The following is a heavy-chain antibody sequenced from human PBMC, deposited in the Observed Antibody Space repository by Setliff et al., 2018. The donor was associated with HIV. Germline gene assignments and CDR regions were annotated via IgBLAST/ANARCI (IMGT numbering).Heavy chain of an antibody. Sequence: LRLSCAASGFTFDDYAMHWVRQAPGKGLEWVSGISWNSGSIGYAAPVTGRFTISRDDSKKTLYLQMNSLKTEDTAVYFCSTVVTGWSSGQGTLVTVSS. CDR2: ISWNSGSI. CDR1: GFTFDDYA. D-gene: IGHD3-22*01. V-gene: IGHV3-9*01. J-gene: IGHJ5*02. CDR3: STVVTGWS.